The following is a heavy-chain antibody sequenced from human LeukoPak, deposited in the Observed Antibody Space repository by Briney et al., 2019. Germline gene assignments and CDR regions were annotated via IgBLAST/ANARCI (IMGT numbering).Heavy chain of an antibody. V-gene: IGHV1-24*01. CDR2: FDPEDGET. J-gene: IGHJ4*02. Sequence: ASVKVSCKVSGYTLTELSMHWVRQAPGKGLEWMGGFDPEDGETIYAQKFQGRVTMTEDTSTDTAYMELSSLRSEDTAVYYCATAPTYYYDSSGYYNWGQGTLVTVSS. CDR3: ATAPTYYYDSSGYYN. D-gene: IGHD3-22*01. CDR1: GYTLTELS.